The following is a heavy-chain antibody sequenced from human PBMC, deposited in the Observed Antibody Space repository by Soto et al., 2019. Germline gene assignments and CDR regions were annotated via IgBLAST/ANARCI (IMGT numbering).Heavy chain of an antibody. D-gene: IGHD1-26*01. CDR1: GGAIGNGVYF. V-gene: IGHV4-30-4*01. J-gene: IGHJ4*02. CDR3: ATMGATTGSYYFEY. CDR2: ISYTGSA. Sequence: PSETLSLTCTVSGGAIGNGVYFWSWIRQPPGKGLEWIGFISYTGSAHYNPSLKSRVAISVDTSKNQFSLKLTSVSAADAAVYYCATMGATTGSYYFEYWGQGTLVTVSS.